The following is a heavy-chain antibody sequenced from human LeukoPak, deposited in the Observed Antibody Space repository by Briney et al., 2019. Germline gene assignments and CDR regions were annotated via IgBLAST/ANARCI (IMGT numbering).Heavy chain of an antibody. CDR1: GFTFSTYG. CDR3: AKERRGYSGYERSYYYYYGMVV. D-gene: IGHD5-12*01. J-gene: IGHJ6*04. V-gene: IGHV3-30*18. Sequence: GGSLRLSCAGSGFTFSTYGMHWVRQAPGKGLEWVAVILNDGSNKYYADSVKGPFTISRDKSKNTLYLQMNSLRAEDTAVYYCAKERRGYSGYERSYYYYYGMVVWGKGTTVTVSS. CDR2: ILNDGSNK.